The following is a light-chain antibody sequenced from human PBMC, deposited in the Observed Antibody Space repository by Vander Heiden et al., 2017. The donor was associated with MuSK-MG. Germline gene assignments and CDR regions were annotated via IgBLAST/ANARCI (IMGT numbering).Light chain of an antibody. Sequence: DIQMTQSPSPLSASVGDRVTITCRASQTIGSYLNWYQQRPGSAPKLLISAISTLRGGVPSRFISSGSGTDFTLTITSLQPEDFAIYYCRQGYIPSPLTFGEGTKVDLK. CDR3: RQGYIPSPLT. CDR2: AIS. V-gene: IGKV1-39*01. J-gene: IGKJ4*01. CDR1: QTIGSY.